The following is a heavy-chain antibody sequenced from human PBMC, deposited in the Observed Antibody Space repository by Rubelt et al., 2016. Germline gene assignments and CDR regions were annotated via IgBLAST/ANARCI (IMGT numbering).Heavy chain of an antibody. CDR3: ARGLDFGSAFDI. Sequence: QVQLQESGPGLVKPSETLTLTCTVSGAPIINFYWAWIRQSPGKGLEWIGHIYYSGNTYYNPSLKSRVTMSTDTSKKQFSLRLTSVTAADTDVYYCARGLDFGSAFDIWCQGTMVTVSS. D-gene: IGHD3/OR15-3a*01. CDR1: GAPIINFY. V-gene: IGHV4-59*01. CDR2: IYYSGNT. J-gene: IGHJ3*02.